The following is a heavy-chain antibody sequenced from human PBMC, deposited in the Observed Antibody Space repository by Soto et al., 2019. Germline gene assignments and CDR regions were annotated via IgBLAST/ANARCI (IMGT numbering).Heavy chain of an antibody. CDR1: GFTFSCYW. D-gene: IGHD2-15*01. CDR3: ARISQGTHCRGGNCYTDF. Sequence: EVQLVESGGDLVQPGGSLRLSCAASGFTFSCYWMHWVRQDPEKGLVWVSRINGDGISTSYADSVKGRFTISRDNAKDTLYLHMNSLGAEDTAVYYCARISQGTHCRGGNCYTDFWGQGTLVTVSS. J-gene: IGHJ4*02. V-gene: IGHV3-74*01. CDR2: INGDGIST.